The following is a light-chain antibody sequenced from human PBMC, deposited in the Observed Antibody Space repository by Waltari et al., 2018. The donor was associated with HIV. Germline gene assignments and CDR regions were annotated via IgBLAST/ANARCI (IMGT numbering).Light chain of an antibody. CDR3: QSGDNKLTSVF. J-gene: IGLJ2*01. V-gene: IGLV3-25*03. CDR1: GLPTQH. CDR2: KDT. Sequence: SPELTQPPSVSVSPGQTVRTTCYGDGLPTQHTSRYKQKPGQPPVFVMYKDTQRSSGTPERFSGSSSGTTVTLTITAVRAEDEAYYYCQSGDNKLTSVFFGGGTRLTVL.